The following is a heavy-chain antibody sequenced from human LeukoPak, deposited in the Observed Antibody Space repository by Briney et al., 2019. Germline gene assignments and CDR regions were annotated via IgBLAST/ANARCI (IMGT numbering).Heavy chain of an antibody. CDR2: ISTSNGNT. D-gene: IGHD2-2*01. CDR1: GYTFTNYG. Sequence: ASVKVSCKDSGYTFTNYGMSWVRQAPGQGLEWMGWISTSNGNTNYAQKLQGRVTMTTDTSTSTAYMELRSLRSDDTAVYYCARAPYCSSTSCNYYYYSMGVWGQGTTVTVSS. CDR3: ARAPYCSSTSCNYYYYSMGV. J-gene: IGHJ6*02. V-gene: IGHV1-18*01.